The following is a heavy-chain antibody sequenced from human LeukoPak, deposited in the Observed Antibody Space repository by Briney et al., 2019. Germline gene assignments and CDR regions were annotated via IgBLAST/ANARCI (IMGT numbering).Heavy chain of an antibody. Sequence: SETLSLTCTVSGCSISSYYWSWLRQPPGKGLEWIGYIYTSGSTNYNPSLKSRVTISVDTSKNQFSLKLSSVTAADTAVYYCARLYYYYYMDVWGKGTTVTVSS. V-gene: IGHV4-4*09. CDR1: GCSISSYY. J-gene: IGHJ6*03. CDR3: ARLYYYYYMDV. CDR2: IYTSGST.